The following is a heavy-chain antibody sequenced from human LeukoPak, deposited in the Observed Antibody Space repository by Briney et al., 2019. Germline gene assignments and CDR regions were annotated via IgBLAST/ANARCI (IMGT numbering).Heavy chain of an antibody. Sequence: ASVKVSCKASGYTFTGYYMHWARQAPGQGLEWMGWINPNSGGTNYAQKFQGRVTMTRDTSISTAYMELSRLRSDDTAVYYCARKRYCSSTSCYRNYYYMDVWGKGTTVTISS. CDR1: GYTFTGYY. V-gene: IGHV1-2*02. D-gene: IGHD2-2*02. CDR3: ARKRYCSSTSCYRNYYYMDV. J-gene: IGHJ6*03. CDR2: INPNSGGT.